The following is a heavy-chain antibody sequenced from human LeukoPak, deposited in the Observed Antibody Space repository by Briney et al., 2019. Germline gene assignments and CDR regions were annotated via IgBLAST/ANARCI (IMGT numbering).Heavy chain of an antibody. Sequence: HGESLKISCKDSGNTFSNSLIVWVRHMPGKGLEWMGIIYPGDSSTKYSPSFQGQVTISADKSISTAYLQWSSLKASDIAIYYCARPKYSSSLAFDYWGQGTPVTVSS. J-gene: IGHJ4*02. CDR1: GNTFSNSL. CDR2: IYPGDSST. CDR3: ARPKYSSSLAFDY. V-gene: IGHV5-51*01. D-gene: IGHD6-6*01.